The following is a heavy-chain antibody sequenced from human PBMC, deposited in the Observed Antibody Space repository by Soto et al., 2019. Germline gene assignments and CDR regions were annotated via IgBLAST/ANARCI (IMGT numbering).Heavy chain of an antibody. CDR1: GFTFSNAW. CDR3: VGGSYRSPARHYYYGLDV. D-gene: IGHD3-16*02. V-gene: IGHV3-15*07. Sequence: EVQLVESGGGLVKPGESLRLSCAASGFTFSNAWMNWVRQAPGKGLEWVGRIKSKTDGGTTDYAAPVKGRFTISRDDSENTLFLQMESLKTEDAAVYYCVGGSYRSPARHYYYGLDVWGQGTTVTVSS. J-gene: IGHJ6*02. CDR2: IKSKTDGGTT.